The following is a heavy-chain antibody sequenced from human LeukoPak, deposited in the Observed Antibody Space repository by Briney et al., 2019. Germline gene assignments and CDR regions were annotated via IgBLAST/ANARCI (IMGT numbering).Heavy chain of an antibody. CDR2: INQDGTEK. CDR3: ARGARGWYHAFDI. Sequence: GESLRLSCAASGFTFTTYWMTWVRQAPGKGLEWVANINQDGTEKYYADSVRGRFTISRDNAKNSLYLQMNSLRAEDTAVYYCARGARGWYHAFDIWGQGTMVTVSS. CDR1: GFTFTTYW. V-gene: IGHV3-7*01. J-gene: IGHJ3*02. D-gene: IGHD6-19*01.